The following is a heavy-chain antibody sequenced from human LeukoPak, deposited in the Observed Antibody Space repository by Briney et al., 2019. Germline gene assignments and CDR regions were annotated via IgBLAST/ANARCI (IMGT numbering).Heavy chain of an antibody. CDR3: ARGRGSYQRNWFDP. Sequence: VASVEVSCKASGYTFTSYDINWVRQATGQGLEWMGWMNPNSGNTGYAQKFQGRVTMTRNTSISTAYMELSSLRSEDTAVYYCARGRGSYQRNWFDPWGQGTLVTVSS. D-gene: IGHD1-26*01. CDR1: GYTFTSYD. J-gene: IGHJ5*02. CDR2: MNPNSGNT. V-gene: IGHV1-8*01.